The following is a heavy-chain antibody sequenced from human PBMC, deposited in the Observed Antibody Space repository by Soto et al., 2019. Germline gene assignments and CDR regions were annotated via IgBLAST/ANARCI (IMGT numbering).Heavy chain of an antibody. Sequence: QVQLLESGGGVVQPGGSLRLSCAASGFTFSGYAMHWVRQAPGKGLEWVAAISHDGNNKYYGDSVKDRFTLSRDNSKDTLYLQMNDLTPEDTALYYCLRVGWGYRLGNGMADWGQGTTVTVSS. CDR3: LRVGWGYRLGNGMAD. CDR2: ISHDGNNK. CDR1: GFTFSGYA. J-gene: IGHJ6*02. V-gene: IGHV3-30*03. D-gene: IGHD5-18*01.